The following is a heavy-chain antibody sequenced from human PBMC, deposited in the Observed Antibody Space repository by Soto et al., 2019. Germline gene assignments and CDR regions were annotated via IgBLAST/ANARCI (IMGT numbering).Heavy chain of an antibody. CDR3: TKGGRTTSYDWEY. CDR1: GFTLSYYY. CDR2: IDGRSSDI. V-gene: IGHV3-11*06. Sequence: QVKLMESGGGVVVPGGSLRLSCAASGFTLSYYYMTWIRQTPGKGLEWVAHIDGRSSDIKYADSVKGRFTISRDNARNSLFLQMNSVTSDDTGMYFCTKGGRTTSYDWEYWGPGALVTVSA. D-gene: IGHD1-1*01. J-gene: IGHJ4*02.